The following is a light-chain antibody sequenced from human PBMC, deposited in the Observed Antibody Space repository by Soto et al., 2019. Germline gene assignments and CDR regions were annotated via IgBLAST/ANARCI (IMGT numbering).Light chain of an antibody. CDR2: DDS. V-gene: IGLV3-21*02. CDR3: HVWDSSSEHV. CDR1: NIGSKS. Sequence: SYDLTQPPSVSVAPGQTARITCGGNNIGSKSVHWYQQKPGQAPVLVVDDDSGRPSGIPERFSGYNSGDTATLTISRVEAGDEADYFCHVWDSSSEHVFGTGTKVTV. J-gene: IGLJ1*01.